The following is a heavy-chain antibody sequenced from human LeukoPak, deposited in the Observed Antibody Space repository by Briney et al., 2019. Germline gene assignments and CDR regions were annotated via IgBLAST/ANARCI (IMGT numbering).Heavy chain of an antibody. CDR3: ARHIGTPAPYYDFWSGYYEYWFDP. D-gene: IGHD3-3*01. CDR1: GGSISSYY. J-gene: IGHJ5*02. CDR2: IYTSGST. Sequence: SETLSLTCTVSGGSISSYYWSWIRQPAGKGLEWIGRIYTSGSTNYNPSLKSRVTISVDTSKNQFSLKLSSVTAADTAVYYCARHIGTPAPYYDFWSGYYEYWFDPWGQGTLVTVSS. V-gene: IGHV4-4*07.